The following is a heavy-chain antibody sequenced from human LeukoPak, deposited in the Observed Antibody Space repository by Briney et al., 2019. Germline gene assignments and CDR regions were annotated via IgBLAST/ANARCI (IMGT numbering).Heavy chain of an antibody. CDR2: IYTSGST. V-gene: IGHV4-4*07. Sequence: PSETLSLTCTVSGGSISSYYWSWIRQPAGKGLEWIGRIYTSGSTNYNPSLKSRVTMSVDTSKNQFSPKLSSVTAADTAVYYCARDKLEQLGRADGMDVWGQGTTVTVSS. CDR3: ARDKLEQLGRADGMDV. D-gene: IGHD6-6*01. CDR1: GGSISSYY. J-gene: IGHJ6*02.